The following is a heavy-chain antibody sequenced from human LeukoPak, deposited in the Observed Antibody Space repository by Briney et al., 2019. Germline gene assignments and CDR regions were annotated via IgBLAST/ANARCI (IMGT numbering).Heavy chain of an antibody. CDR1: GYTFTVYY. D-gene: IGHD6-13*01. Sequence: ASVKVSCTASGYTFTVYYMHWVRQAPGQGLEWMGWINPNSGGTNYAQKFQGRVTVTRDTSNSTAFMDLSSLRSDDKAVFYCARGPPRGTAAGPDFWGQGTLVTVSS. CDR2: INPNSGGT. J-gene: IGHJ4*02. CDR3: ARGPPRGTAAGPDF. V-gene: IGHV1-2*02.